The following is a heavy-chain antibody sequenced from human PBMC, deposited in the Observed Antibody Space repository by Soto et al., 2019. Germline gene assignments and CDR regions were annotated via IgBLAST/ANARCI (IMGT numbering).Heavy chain of an antibody. D-gene: IGHD1-7*01. Sequence: SETLSLTCTVSGGSISSSSSYWGWIRQPPGKGLEWVGSIYYLGNTYYNPSLGGRVSISVDKSKNQFSLKLSSVTAADTAVYYCARQAEDTWNYFALNVWGQGILVTVSS. V-gene: IGHV4-39*01. CDR1: GGSISSSSSY. CDR3: ARQAEDTWNYFALNV. J-gene: IGHJ4*02. CDR2: IYYLGNT.